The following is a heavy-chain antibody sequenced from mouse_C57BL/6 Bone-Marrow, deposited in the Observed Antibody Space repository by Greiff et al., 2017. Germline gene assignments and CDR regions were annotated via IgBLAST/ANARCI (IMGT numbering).Heavy chain of an antibody. V-gene: IGHV8-12*01. CDR2: IYWDDDK. CDR3: ARSPVVPYYFDD. J-gene: IGHJ2*01. CDR1: GYSLSTSCMG. D-gene: IGHD1-1*01. Sequence: QVTLKESGPGILQSSQTLSLTCSSSGYSLSTSCMGVSWIRPPSGKGLEWLAHIYWDDDKRYNQSLKSRLTISQNTSRNQVFLKITSVETADTAAYYGARSPVVPYYFDDWGKGTTLTVSS.